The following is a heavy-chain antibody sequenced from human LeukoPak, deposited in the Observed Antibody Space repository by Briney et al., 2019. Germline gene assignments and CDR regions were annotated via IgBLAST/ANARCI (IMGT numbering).Heavy chain of an antibody. CDR1: GFTFSSYS. J-gene: IGHJ6*03. Sequence: TTGGSLRLSCAASGFTFSSYSMNWVRQAPGKGLEWVSSISSSSSYIYYADSVKGRFTISRDNAKNSLYLQMNSLRAEDTAVYYCAREDTIFGVVIGAYYYMDVWGKGTTVTVSS. CDR3: AREDTIFGVVIGAYYYMDV. CDR2: ISSSSSYI. D-gene: IGHD3-3*01. V-gene: IGHV3-21*01.